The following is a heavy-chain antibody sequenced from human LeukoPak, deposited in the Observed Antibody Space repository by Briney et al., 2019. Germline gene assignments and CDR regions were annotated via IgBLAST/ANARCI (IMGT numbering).Heavy chain of an antibody. V-gene: IGHV3-48*01. CDR1: GFTFSSHS. CDR3: ARGAYYYED. CDR2: ISSSSSTI. Sequence: GGSLRLSCAASGFTFSSHSMNWVRQAPGKGLERVSYISSSSSTIYYADSVKGRFTISRDNAKNSLYLQMNSLRAEDTAVYYCARGAYYYEDWGQGTLITVSS. D-gene: IGHD3-22*01. J-gene: IGHJ4*02.